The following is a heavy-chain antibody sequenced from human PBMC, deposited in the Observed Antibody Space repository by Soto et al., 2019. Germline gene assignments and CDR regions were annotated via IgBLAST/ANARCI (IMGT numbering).Heavy chain of an antibody. CDR2: ISAYNGNT. CDR1: GGTFSSYA. D-gene: IGHD2-2*01. Sequence: VASVKVSCKASGGTFSSYAISWVRQAPGQGLEWMGWISAYNGNTNYAQKLQGRVTMTTDTSTSTAYMELRSLRSDDTAVYYCARDYCSSTSCYAHVFDIWGQGTMVTVSS. CDR3: ARDYCSSTSCYAHVFDI. V-gene: IGHV1-18*01. J-gene: IGHJ3*02.